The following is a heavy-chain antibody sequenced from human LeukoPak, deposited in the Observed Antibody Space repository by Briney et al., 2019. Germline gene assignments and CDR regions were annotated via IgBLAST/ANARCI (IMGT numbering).Heavy chain of an antibody. V-gene: IGHV4-39*01. J-gene: IGHJ4*02. D-gene: IGHD3-22*01. CDR3: ARLYYDSSGYYQICYFDY. CDR1: GGSISSSSYY. Sequence: SETLSLTCTVSGGSISSSSYYWGWIRQPPGKELEWIGSIYYSGSTYYNPSLKSRVTISVDTSKNQFSLNLSSVTAADTAVYYCARLYYDSSGYYQICYFDYWGQGTLVTVSS. CDR2: IYYSGST.